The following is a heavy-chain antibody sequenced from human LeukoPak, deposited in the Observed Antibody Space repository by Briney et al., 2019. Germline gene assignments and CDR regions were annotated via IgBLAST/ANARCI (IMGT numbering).Heavy chain of an antibody. CDR2: ISYDGSNK. J-gene: IGHJ4*02. Sequence: GRSLRLSCAASGFTFSSYCMHWVRQAPGKGLEWVAVISYDGSNKYYADSVKGRFTISRDNSKNTLYLQTNSLRAEDTAVYYCAKEGNDQGYFDYWGQGTLVTVSS. D-gene: IGHD2-2*01. CDR3: AKEGNDQGYFDY. V-gene: IGHV3-30*18. CDR1: GFTFSSYC.